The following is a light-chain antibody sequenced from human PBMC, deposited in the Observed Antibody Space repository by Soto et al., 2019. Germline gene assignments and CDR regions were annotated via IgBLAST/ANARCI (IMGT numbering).Light chain of an antibody. CDR2: DTS. CDR1: QSVSGY. CDR3: QQRSNWQYT. J-gene: IGKJ2*01. V-gene: IGKV3-11*01. Sequence: ELVLTQSPATLSLSPGERATLSCRASQSVSGYSAWYQQKPGQAPRLLIYDTSNRATGIPARLSGSGSGTDFTLAISGLEPEDFAGYYCQQRSNWQYTFGLGTRLEIK.